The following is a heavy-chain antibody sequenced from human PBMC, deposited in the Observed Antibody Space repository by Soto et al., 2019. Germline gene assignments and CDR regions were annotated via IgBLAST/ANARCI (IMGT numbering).Heavy chain of an antibody. V-gene: IGHV2-70*01. CDR1: GFSLSTSVMC. Sequence: GXGPTLVNPTQTLTLTCTFSGFSLSTSVMCVSWIRQPPGKALEWLGLIDWDNVKYYSTSLKTRLIISKDTSKNQVVLTMTNMDPVDTANYYCGRSMRRSSGWELVDYWGQGTLVTVYS. CDR3: GRSMRRSSGWELVDY. J-gene: IGHJ4*02. D-gene: IGHD3-10*01. CDR2: IDWDNVK.